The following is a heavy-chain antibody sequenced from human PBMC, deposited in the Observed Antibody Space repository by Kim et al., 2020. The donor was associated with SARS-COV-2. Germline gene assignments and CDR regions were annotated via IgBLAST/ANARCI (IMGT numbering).Heavy chain of an antibody. Sequence: SVKGRFTISSDNSKNTLYLHMNSLRAEDTAVYYCARDLGFRYNLYGMDVWGQGTTVTVSS. CDR3: ARDLGFRYNLYGMDV. D-gene: IGHD1-20*01. V-gene: IGHV3-30*07. J-gene: IGHJ6*02.